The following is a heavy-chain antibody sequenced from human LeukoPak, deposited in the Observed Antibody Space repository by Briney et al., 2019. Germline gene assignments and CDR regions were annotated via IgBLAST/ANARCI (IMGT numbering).Heavy chain of an antibody. Sequence: GGSLRLSCAASGFIFSNYWMHWVRQAPGKRLVWVSRINSDGSSTSYADSVKGRFTISRDNAKNTLHLQMNSLRAEDTAVYYCARALADNWFDPWGQGTLVTVSS. J-gene: IGHJ5*02. CDR1: GFIFSNYW. CDR3: ARALADNWFDP. V-gene: IGHV3-74*01. CDR2: INSDGSST.